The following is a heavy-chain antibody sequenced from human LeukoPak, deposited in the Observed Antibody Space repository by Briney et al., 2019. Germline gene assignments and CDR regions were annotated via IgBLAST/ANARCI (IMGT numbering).Heavy chain of an antibody. J-gene: IGHJ6*02. D-gene: IGHD6-13*01. CDR1: GGSFSGYY. CDR2: INHSGST. Sequence: SETLSLTCAVYGGSFSGYYWSWIRQPPGKGLEWIGEINHSGSTNYNPSLKSRVTISVDTSKNQFSLKLSSVTAADTAVYYCARFLGIAAAGTSPGGAWRDYYYGMDVWGQGTTVTVSS. CDR3: ARFLGIAAAGTSPGGAWRDYYYGMDV. V-gene: IGHV4-34*01.